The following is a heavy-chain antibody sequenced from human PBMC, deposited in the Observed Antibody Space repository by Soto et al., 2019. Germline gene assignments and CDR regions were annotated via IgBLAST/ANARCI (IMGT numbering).Heavy chain of an antibody. CDR3: AHRRNIASFAY. V-gene: IGHV2-5*02. D-gene: IGHD5-12*01. CDR2: IYWDDDK. CDR1: GFSLSTSGVG. Sequence: QITLKESGPTLVKPTQTLTLTCTFSGFSLSTSGVGVGWMRQPPEKALEWLALIYWDDDKRYSPSLKSRLTITKDTSKNQVVLTMNNMDPVDTATYYCAHRRNIASFAYWGQGTLVTVSS. J-gene: IGHJ4*02.